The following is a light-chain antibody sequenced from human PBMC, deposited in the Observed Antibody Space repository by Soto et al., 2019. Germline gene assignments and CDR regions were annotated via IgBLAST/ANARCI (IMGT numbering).Light chain of an antibody. CDR3: SSYTSSSTLV. Sequence: QSVLTQPASVSGSPGQSITISCTGTSSDVGAYNYVSWYQQHPGKAPKLMIYDVSNRHSGVSNRFSGSKSGNTASLTISGLQAEDEADYYCSSYTSSSTLVFGGGTKLTVL. CDR1: SSDVGAYNY. J-gene: IGLJ2*01. CDR2: DVS. V-gene: IGLV2-14*01.